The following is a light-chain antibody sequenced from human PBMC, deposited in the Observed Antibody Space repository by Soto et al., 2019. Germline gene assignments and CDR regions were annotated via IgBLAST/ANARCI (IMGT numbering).Light chain of an antibody. V-gene: IGKV3-15*01. Sequence: EIVMTQSPATLSLSPGERATLSCRASQSVTSNVAWYQQKPGRTPRLLIHDASTRATGIPAMFSGRCSRTEFLPTISRLQSEDFADYYRQQYSNWRTFGQGTKLEIK. CDR3: QQYSNWRT. J-gene: IGKJ2*01. CDR2: DAS. CDR1: QSVTSN.